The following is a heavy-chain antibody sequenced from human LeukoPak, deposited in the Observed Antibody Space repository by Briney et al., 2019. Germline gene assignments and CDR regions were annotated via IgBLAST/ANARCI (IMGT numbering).Heavy chain of an antibody. CDR2: INPSSGGT. J-gene: IGHJ5*02. CDR1: GYTFTGYY. D-gene: IGHD2-2*01. CDR3: VRDVGEYCSSTACYASHH. V-gene: IGHV1-2*02. Sequence: ASVKVSCKASGYTFTGYYIHWVRQAPGQGLEWMGWINPSSGGTNYAQKFQGRVTMTRDTSITTAYMELSRLRSDDTALYYCVRDVGEYCSSTACYASHHWGQGTLVTVSS.